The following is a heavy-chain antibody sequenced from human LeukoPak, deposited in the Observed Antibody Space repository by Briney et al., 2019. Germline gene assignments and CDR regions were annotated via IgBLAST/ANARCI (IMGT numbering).Heavy chain of an antibody. CDR3: VRLRRNSDRSDYYYYYNS. Sequence: NPAGSLRLSCTASGFTFSDFSINWIRQAPGRGLEWVGSIYSTSTSKYYAGAVSGRFTISRDYAKSSLYLQMSSLRAEDTAVYYCVRLRRNSDRSDYYYYYNSWGQGSLVTVSS. CDR1: GFTFSDFS. CDR2: IYSTSTSK. J-gene: IGHJ4*02. V-gene: IGHV3-21*01. D-gene: IGHD3-22*01.